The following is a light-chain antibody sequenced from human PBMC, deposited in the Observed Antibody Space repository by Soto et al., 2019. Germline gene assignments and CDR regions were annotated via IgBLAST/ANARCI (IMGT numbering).Light chain of an antibody. CDR2: SYD. CDR1: SSNLGDNT. V-gene: IGLV1-44*01. Sequence: QSALTQPPSASRTPGQRVTICCSTSSSNLGDNTVNWYQQVPGTAPKLLIYSYDQRPSGVPDRFSGSKSGTSASLAISGLQSEDEADYYCAAWDDSLDGYVSGTGTKVTDL. CDR3: AAWDDSLDGYV. J-gene: IGLJ1*01.